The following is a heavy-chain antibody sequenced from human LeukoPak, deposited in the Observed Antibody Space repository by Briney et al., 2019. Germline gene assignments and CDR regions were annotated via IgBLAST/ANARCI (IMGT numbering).Heavy chain of an antibody. CDR1: GYTFTSYD. D-gene: IGHD2-2*01. Sequence: GESLKISCKGSGYTFTSYDINWVRQATGQGLEWMGWMNPNSGNTGYAQKFQGRVTMTRNTSISTAYMELSSLRSEDTAVYYCARAAYCSSTSCYRRYFQHWGQGTLVTVSS. V-gene: IGHV1-8*01. J-gene: IGHJ1*01. CDR2: MNPNSGNT. CDR3: ARAAYCSSTSCYRRYFQH.